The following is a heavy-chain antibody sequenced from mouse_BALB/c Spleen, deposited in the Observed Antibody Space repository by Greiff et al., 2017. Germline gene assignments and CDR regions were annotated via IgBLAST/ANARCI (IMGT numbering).Heavy chain of an antibody. D-gene: IGHD1-1*01. CDR1: GYTFTSYW. Sequence: QVQLQQPGAELVKPGASVKLSCKASGYTFTSYWMHWVKQRPGQGLEWIGEINPSNGRTNYNEKFKSKATLTVDKSSSTAYMQLSSLTSEDSAVYYCARYTGITGSSYEWYFDVWGAGTTVTVSA. CDR2: INPSNGRT. CDR3: ARYTGITGSSYEWYFDV. V-gene: IGHV1S81*02. J-gene: IGHJ1*01.